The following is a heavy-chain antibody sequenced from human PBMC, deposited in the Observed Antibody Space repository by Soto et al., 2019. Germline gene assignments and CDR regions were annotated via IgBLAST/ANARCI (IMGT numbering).Heavy chain of an antibody. Sequence: VQLVESGGGLVKPGGSLRLSCAASGFTFSSYSMNWVRQAPGKGLEWVSSISSSSSYIYYADSVKGRFTISRDNAKNSLYLQMNSLRAEDTAVYYCARTFGGNVDAFDIWGQGTMVTVSS. CDR1: GFTFSSYS. CDR2: ISSSSSYI. V-gene: IGHV3-21*01. CDR3: ARTFGGNVDAFDI. D-gene: IGHD3-16*01. J-gene: IGHJ3*02.